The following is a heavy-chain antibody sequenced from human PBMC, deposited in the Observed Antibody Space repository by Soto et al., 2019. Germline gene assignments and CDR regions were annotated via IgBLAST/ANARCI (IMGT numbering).Heavy chain of an antibody. J-gene: IGHJ4*02. CDR1: GGSISSSSYY. Sequence: SETLSLTYTVSGGSISSSSYYWGWIRQPPGKGLEWIGSIYYSGSTYYNPSLKSRVTISVDTSKNQFSLKLSSVTAADTAVYYCARLFSSDGVRLFDYWGQGTLVTVSS. CDR2: IYYSGST. V-gene: IGHV4-39*01. D-gene: IGHD2-2*01. CDR3: ARLFSSDGVRLFDY.